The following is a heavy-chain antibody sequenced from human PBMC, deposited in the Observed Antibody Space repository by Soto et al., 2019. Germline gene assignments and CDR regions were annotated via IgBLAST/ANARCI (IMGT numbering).Heavy chain of an antibody. CDR3: ARRVDTDMVTWWFDP. J-gene: IGHJ5*02. CDR2: ISSSGSYT. V-gene: IGHV3-21*06. Sequence: GGSLRLSCAASGFTFSSYSMNWVRQAPGKGLEWVASISSSGSYTNYADSVRGRFTISRDYAKNSLYLQMNSLRAEDTAVYYCARRVDTDMVTWWFDPWGQGTLVTVSS. D-gene: IGHD5-18*01. CDR1: GFTFSSYS.